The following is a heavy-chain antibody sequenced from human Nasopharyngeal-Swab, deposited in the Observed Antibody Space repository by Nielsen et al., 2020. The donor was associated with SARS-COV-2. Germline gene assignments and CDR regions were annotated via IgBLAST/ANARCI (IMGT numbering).Heavy chain of an antibody. CDR2: IYYSGST. Sequence: WIRQPPGKGLEWIGYIYYSGSTNYNPSLKSRVTISVDTSKNQFSLKLSSVTAADTAVYYCARDRTIFGVVQGWFDPWGQGTLGTVSS. CDR3: ARDRTIFGVVQGWFDP. J-gene: IGHJ5*02. D-gene: IGHD3-3*01. V-gene: IGHV4-59*01.